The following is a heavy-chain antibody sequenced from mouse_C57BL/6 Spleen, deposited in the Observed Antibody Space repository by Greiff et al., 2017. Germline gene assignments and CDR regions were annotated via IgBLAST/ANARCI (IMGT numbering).Heavy chain of an antibody. CDR1: GYTFTSYW. V-gene: IGHV1-52*01. CDR3: AMGDSNSAMDY. Sequence: QVQLQQPGAELVRPGSSVKLSCKASGYTFTSYWMHWVKQRPIQGLEWIGNIDPSDSETHYNQKFKDKATLTVDKSSSTAYMQLSSLTSEDSAVYYCAMGDSNSAMDYWGQGTSVTVSS. J-gene: IGHJ4*01. D-gene: IGHD2-5*01. CDR2: IDPSDSET.